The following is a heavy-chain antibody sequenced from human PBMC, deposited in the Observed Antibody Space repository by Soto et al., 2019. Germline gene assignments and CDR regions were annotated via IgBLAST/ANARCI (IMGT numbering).Heavy chain of an antibody. CDR3: ARDGTYNWV. Sequence: ESGGGLVQPGGSLRLSCAASGFTVSHNYMRWVRQAPGKGLEWVSLIYSGGATYYADSVKGRFTISRNNSKNTLYLQMNSLRAEETAVYYSARDGTYNWVGGQGNGVTVSS. CDR1: GFTVSHNY. J-gene: IGHJ4*02. CDR2: IYSGGAT. D-gene: IGHD1-1*01. V-gene: IGHV3-66*01.